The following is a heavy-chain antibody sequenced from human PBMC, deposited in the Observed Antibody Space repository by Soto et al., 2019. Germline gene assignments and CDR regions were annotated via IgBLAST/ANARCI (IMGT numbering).Heavy chain of an antibody. J-gene: IGHJ5*02. CDR1: GGSFSGYY. D-gene: IGHD3-10*01. V-gene: IGHV4-34*01. CDR3: ARGRVSGRRPNWFDP. CDR2: INHSGST. Sequence: QVQLQQWGAGLLKPSETLSLTCAVYGGSFSGYYWSWIRQPPGKGLEWIGEINHSGSTNYNPSLKRRVTISVDTSKDQFSLKLSSVTAADTAVYYCARGRVSGRRPNWFDPWGQGTLVTVSS.